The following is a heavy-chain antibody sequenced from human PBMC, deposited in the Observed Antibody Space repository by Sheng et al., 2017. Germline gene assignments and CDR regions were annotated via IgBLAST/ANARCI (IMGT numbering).Heavy chain of an antibody. D-gene: IGHD2-2*01. V-gene: IGHV3-48*03. CDR3: ARVRKDCTRTSPLRCVEWVKYMDV. CDR1: GFNFNTFE. CDR2: ISDSGRTI. J-gene: IGHJ6*03. Sequence: EVQLVESGGGLIQPGGSLRLSCAASGFNFNTFEMNWVRQAPGKGLEWVSYISDSGRTIDYADSVKGRFTVSRDNSKNSLFLQMNSLRAEDSAAYYCARVRKDCTRTSPLRCVEWVKYMDVWGQGTTVT.